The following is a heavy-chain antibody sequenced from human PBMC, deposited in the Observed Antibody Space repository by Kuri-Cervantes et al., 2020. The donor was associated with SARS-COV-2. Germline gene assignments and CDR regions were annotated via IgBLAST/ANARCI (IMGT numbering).Heavy chain of an antibody. V-gene: IGHV3-11*04. J-gene: IGHJ6*02. Sequence: GESLKISCAASGFTFSDYYMSWIRQAPGKGLEWVSYISSSSSTIYYADSVKGRFTISRDNAKNSLYLQMNSLRDEDTAVYYCARIVAARPYNYYGMDVWGQGTMVTVSS. CDR2: ISSSSSTI. D-gene: IGHD6-6*01. CDR1: GFTFSDYY. CDR3: ARIVAARPYNYYGMDV.